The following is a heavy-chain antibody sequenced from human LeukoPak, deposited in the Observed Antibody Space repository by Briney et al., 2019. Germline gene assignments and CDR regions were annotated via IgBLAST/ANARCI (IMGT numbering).Heavy chain of an antibody. CDR2: ISGSGGST. CDR1: GFTFSSYA. D-gene: IGHD3-22*01. Sequence: GGSLRLSCAASGFTFSSYAMSWVRQAPGKGLEWVSAISGSGGSTYYADSVKGRFTISRDNSKNTLYLQMNSLRAEDTAVYYCAKRWLSLTASARGPQPFDYWGQGTLVTVSS. CDR3: AKRWLSLTASARGPQPFDY. J-gene: IGHJ4*02. V-gene: IGHV3-23*01.